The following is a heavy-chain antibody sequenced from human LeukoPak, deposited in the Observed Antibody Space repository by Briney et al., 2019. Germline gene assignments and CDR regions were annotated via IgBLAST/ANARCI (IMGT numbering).Heavy chain of an antibody. CDR2: IYYSGST. Sequence: SQTLSLTCTVSGGSISSGDYYWSWIRQPPGTGLEWLGYIYYSGSTYYNPSLKSRVTISVDTSKNQFTLKLSSVPAADTAVYYCARQGPLGELSLFDYWGQGTLVTVSS. V-gene: IGHV4-30-4*08. CDR3: ARQGPLGELSLFDY. D-gene: IGHD3-16*02. CDR1: GGSISSGDYY. J-gene: IGHJ4*02.